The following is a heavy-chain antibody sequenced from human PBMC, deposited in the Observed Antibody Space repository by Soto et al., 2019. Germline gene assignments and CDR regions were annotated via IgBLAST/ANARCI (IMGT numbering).Heavy chain of an antibody. CDR2: ISAYNGNT. D-gene: IGHD2-15*01. Sequence: ASVKVSCKASGYTFTNYGISWVRQAPGQGLEWMGWISAYNGNTKYSRKFQGRVTITRDTSASTAYMELSSLRSEDTAVYYCARDLGGWPDYWG. CDR1: GYTFTNYG. V-gene: IGHV1-18*01. J-gene: IGHJ4*01. CDR3: ARDLGGWPDY.